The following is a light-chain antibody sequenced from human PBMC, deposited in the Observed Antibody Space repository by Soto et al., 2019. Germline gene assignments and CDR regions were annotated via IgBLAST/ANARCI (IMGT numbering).Light chain of an antibody. CDR3: SSYSSRSSLV. Sequence: QSALTQPASVSGSPGQSITISCTGTSSDVGGYDYVSWYPQHPGKAPKLMIYDVSNRPSGVSNRFSGSKSGNTASLTISGLQAEDEANYYCSSYSSRSSLVFGGGTQLTVL. CDR1: SSDVGGYDY. CDR2: DVS. J-gene: IGLJ2*01. V-gene: IGLV2-14*01.